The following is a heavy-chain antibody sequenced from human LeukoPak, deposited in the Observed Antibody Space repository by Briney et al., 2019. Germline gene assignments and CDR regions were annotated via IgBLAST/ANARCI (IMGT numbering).Heavy chain of an antibody. V-gene: IGHV4-30-4*01. D-gene: IGHD3-22*01. Sequence: SETLSLTCTVSGGSISSGDYYWSWIRQPPGKGLEWIGYIYYSGSTYYNPSLKSRVTISVDTSKNQFSLKLSSVTAADTAVYYCASRYYDSSAEGAYWGQGTLVTVSS. CDR3: ASRYYDSSAEGAY. J-gene: IGHJ4*02. CDR1: GGSISSGDYY. CDR2: IYYSGST.